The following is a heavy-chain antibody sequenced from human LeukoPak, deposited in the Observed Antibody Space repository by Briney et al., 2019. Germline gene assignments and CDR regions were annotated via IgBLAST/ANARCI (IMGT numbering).Heavy chain of an antibody. V-gene: IGHV3-30-3*01. CDR1: GFAFSNYF. Sequence: GGSLRLSCAASGFAFSNYFMHWVRQAPGKGLEWVADIASDGSHTFYVESVKGRFTISRDNSKNTLYLQMNSLGPEDTAVYFCARERQDTVIHSGAFDIRGQGTMVTVSS. CDR3: ARERQDTVIHSGAFDI. D-gene: IGHD2-21*02. CDR2: IASDGSHT. J-gene: IGHJ3*02.